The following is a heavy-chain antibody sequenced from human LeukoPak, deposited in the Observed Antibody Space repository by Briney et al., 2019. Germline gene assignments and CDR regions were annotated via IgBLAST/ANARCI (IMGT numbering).Heavy chain of an antibody. CDR3: ARDLPPGAAGVTGPFDY. J-gene: IGHJ4*02. CDR2: TYRTSRWYN. V-gene: IGHV6-1*01. D-gene: IGHD6-13*01. CDR1: GDSVSSNSAA. Sequence: SQTLSLTCAISGDSVSSNSAAWNWSRQSPSRGLEWLGRTYRTSRWYNDYAVSVKSRITINPDTSKNQFSLQLSSVTPEDTAVYYCARDLPPGAAGVTGPFDYWGQGTLVTVSA.